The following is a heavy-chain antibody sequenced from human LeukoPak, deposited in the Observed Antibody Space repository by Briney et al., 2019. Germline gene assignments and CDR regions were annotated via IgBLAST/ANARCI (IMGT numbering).Heavy chain of an antibody. CDR3: ARTYYYDTDYYYYYSMDV. D-gene: IGHD3-22*01. CDR2: MNPNSGNT. CDR1: GYTFTSYD. J-gene: IGHJ6*02. Sequence: VASVRVSCKASGYTFTSYDINWVRQAPGQGLEWMGWMNPNSGNTGYAQKFQGRVTMTRNTSISTAYMELSSLRSEDTAVYYCARTYYYDTDYYYYYSMDVWGQGTTVTVSS. V-gene: IGHV1-8*01.